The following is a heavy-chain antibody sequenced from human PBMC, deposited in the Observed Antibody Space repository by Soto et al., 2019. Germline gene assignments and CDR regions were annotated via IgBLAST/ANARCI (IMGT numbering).Heavy chain of an antibody. J-gene: IGHJ6*02. CDR1: GYSFTSYG. D-gene: IGHD2-2*01. V-gene: IGHV1-18*01. CDR2: ISPYNGHT. CDR3: ARDLTIVPATHPRLENYGMDV. Sequence: QVQLVQSAGEVKKSGASVKVSCKASGYSFTSYGISWVRRAPGQGLEWMGWISPYNGHTQFVQRFQGRVTMTTDTPTKTAYMELRNLRSDDTAHYYCARDLTIVPATHPRLENYGMDVWGQGTTVIVSS.